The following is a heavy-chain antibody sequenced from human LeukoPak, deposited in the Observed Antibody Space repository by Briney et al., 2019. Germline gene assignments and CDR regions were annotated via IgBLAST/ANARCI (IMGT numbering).Heavy chain of an antibody. CDR1: GFTFSVNW. CDR2: ITSDGRST. J-gene: IGHJ1*01. V-gene: IGHV3-74*01. Sequence: GGSLRLSCAASGFTFSVNWMHWVRQAPGKGLVWVSRITSDGRSTSYADSVKGRFTISRDNAKNTLYLQMNSLRAEDTAVYYCTRDPDSNYYGSSGSEYFHHWGQGTLVTVSS. D-gene: IGHD3-22*01. CDR3: TRDPDSNYYGSSGSEYFHH.